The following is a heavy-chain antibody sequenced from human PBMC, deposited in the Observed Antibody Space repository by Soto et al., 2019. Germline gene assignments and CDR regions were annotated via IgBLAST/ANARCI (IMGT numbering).Heavy chain of an antibody. J-gene: IGHJ3*02. CDR2: ISTSGGST. CDR3: AKDKDDSRSPDAFDI. D-gene: IGHD3-22*01. CDR1: GFTFSTDS. V-gene: IGHV3-23*01. Sequence: HPGGSLRLSCVASGFTFSTDSMNWVRQAPGKGLEWVAHISTSGGSTYYADSVKGRFTISRDNSKNTLYLQMNSLRAEDTAVYYCAKDKDDSRSPDAFDIWGQGTMVTVSS.